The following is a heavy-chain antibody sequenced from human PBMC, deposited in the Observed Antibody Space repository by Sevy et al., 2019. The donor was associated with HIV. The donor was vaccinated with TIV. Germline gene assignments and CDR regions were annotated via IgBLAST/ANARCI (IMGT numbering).Heavy chain of an antibody. CDR2: ISGSGGST. D-gene: IGHD6-6*01. CDR3: AKVATYSSSSVERRPNDY. J-gene: IGHJ4*02. CDR1: GFTFSSYA. V-gene: IGHV3-23*01. Sequence: GGSLRLSCAASGFTFSSYAMSWVRQAPGKGLEWVSAISGSGGSTYYADSVKGRFTISRDNSKNTLYLQMNSLRAEDTAVYYCAKVATYSSSSVERRPNDYWGQGTLVTVSS.